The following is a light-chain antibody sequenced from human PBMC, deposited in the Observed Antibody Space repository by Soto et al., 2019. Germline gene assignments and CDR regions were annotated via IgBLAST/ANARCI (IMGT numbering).Light chain of an antibody. CDR1: QGISTY. CDR3: QQRGNWPLT. V-gene: IGKV3-11*01. CDR2: AAS. J-gene: IGKJ3*01. Sequence: EIVLTQSPATLSLSPGERATLSCRASQGISTYLAWYQQKPGQAPRLLIYAASNRATGIPARFSGSGSGTAFTLTISSREPEEFAVYYGQQRGNWPLTFGPGTKVDIK.